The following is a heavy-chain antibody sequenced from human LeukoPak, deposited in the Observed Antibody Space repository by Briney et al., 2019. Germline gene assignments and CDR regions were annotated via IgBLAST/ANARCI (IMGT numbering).Heavy chain of an antibody. CDR2: INYSEST. CDR3: ARSGYGYWDY. D-gene: IGHD5-18*01. J-gene: IGHJ4*02. V-gene: IGHV4-61*01. Sequence: SETLSLTCTVSGGSVSSGSHYWSWIRQPPGKGLEWIGYINYSESTNYNPSLKSRVTISVDTSENQFSLKVSSVTAADTAVYYCARSGYGYWDYWGQGILVTVSS. CDR1: GGSVSSGSHY.